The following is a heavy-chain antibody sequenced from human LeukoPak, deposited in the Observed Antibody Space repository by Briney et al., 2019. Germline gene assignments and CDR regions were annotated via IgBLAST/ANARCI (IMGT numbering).Heavy chain of an antibody. V-gene: IGHV3-7*05. Sequence: GGSLRLSCAASGFTFSNYWMSWVRQAPGKGLEYVASIKQAGSEIYYVDSVKGRFTISRDNAKDSVYLQMNSLRGEDTAVYYCARDFCDHWGQGTLVTVSS. J-gene: IGHJ5*02. D-gene: IGHD3-3*01. CDR1: GFTFSNYW. CDR2: IKQAGSEI. CDR3: ARDFCDH.